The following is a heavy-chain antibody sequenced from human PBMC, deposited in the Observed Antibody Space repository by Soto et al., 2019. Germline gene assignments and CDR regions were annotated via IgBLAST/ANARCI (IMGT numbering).Heavy chain of an antibody. CDR2: ISAYNGNT. Sequence: ASVKVSCKASGYTFTSYGISWVRQAPGQGLEWMGWISAYNGNTNYAQKLQGRVTMTTDTSTSTAYMELRSLRSDDTAVYYCARVVYDYIWGSYRTDYYYYMDVWGKGTTVTVSS. CDR3: ARVVYDYIWGSYRTDYYYYMDV. CDR1: GYTFTSYG. D-gene: IGHD3-16*02. J-gene: IGHJ6*03. V-gene: IGHV1-18*01.